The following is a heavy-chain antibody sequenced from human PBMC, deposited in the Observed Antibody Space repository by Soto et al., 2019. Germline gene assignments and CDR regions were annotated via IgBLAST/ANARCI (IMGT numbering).Heavy chain of an antibody. CDR3: ARHIGRGYYYYYYGMDV. CDR1: GGSISSGGYY. J-gene: IGHJ6*02. CDR2: IYYSGST. V-gene: IGHV4-39*01. D-gene: IGHD1-26*01. Sequence: PSETLSLTCTVSGGSISSGGYYWSWIRQHPGKGLEWIGSIYYSGSTYYNPSLKSRVTISVDTSKNQFSLKLSSVTAADTAVYYCARHIGRGYYYYYYGMDVWGQGTTVTVSS.